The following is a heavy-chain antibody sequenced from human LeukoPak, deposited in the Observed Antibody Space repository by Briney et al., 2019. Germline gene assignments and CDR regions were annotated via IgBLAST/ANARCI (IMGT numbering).Heavy chain of an antibody. CDR2: IIPIFGTA. D-gene: IGHD3-9*01. CDR1: GGTFSSYA. Sequence: SVKVSCKASGGTFSSYAISWVRQAPGQGLEWMGRIIPIFGTANYAQKFQGRVTITTDESTSTAYMELSSLRSEDTAVYYCARAARRLPYLDWSPDYWGQGTLVTVSS. J-gene: IGHJ4*02. V-gene: IGHV1-69*05. CDR3: ARAARRLPYLDWSPDY.